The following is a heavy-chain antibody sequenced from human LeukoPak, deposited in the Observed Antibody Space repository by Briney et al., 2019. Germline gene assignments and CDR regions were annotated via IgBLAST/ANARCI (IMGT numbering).Heavy chain of an antibody. V-gene: IGHV3-11*04. CDR1: GFIVSEYY. D-gene: IGHD3-10*01. Sequence: GGSLRLSCAASGFIVSEYYMTWIRQAPGKGLEWVSYISAGSGKAWYADSARCRFTISRDDAKNTLYLQMNSLRAEDTAVYYCARHVTMVRVVDYWGQGTLVTVSS. J-gene: IGHJ4*02. CDR3: ARHVTMVRVVDY. CDR2: ISAGSGKA.